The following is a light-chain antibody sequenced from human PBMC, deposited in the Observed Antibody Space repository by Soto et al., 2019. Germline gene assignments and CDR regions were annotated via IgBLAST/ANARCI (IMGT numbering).Light chain of an antibody. V-gene: IGLV2-14*01. J-gene: IGLJ2*01. CDR1: SSDVGGYNY. CDR3: SSFTTRSTLS. CDR2: EVS. Sequence: QSALTQPASVSGSPGQSITISCTGTSSDVGGYNYVSWNQQHPGKAPKLLIYEVSDRPSGVSNRFSGSKSGNTASLTISGLQAEDEADYYCSSFTTRSTLSFGGGTKLTVL.